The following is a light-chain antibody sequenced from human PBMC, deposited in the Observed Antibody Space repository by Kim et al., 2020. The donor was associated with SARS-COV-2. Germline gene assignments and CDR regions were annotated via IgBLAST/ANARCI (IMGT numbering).Light chain of an antibody. CDR3: QQYGSSPPIT. V-gene: IGKV3-20*01. CDR1: QSVSSSY. J-gene: IGKJ3*01. CDR2: GAS. Sequence: PGERATLSCRASQSVSSSYLAWYQQKPGQAPRLLIYGASSRATGIPDRFSGSGSGTDFTLTISRLEPEDFAVYYCQQYGSSPPITFGPGTKVDIK.